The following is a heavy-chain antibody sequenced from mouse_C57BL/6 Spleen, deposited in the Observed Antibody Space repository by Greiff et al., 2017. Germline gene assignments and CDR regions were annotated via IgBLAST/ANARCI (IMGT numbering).Heavy chain of an antibody. V-gene: IGHV1-66*01. J-gene: IGHJ2*01. CDR1: GYSFTSYY. CDR2: IYPGSGNT. CDR3: ASYDGYLFGD. D-gene: IGHD2-3*01. Sequence: QVQLQQSGPELVKPGASVKISCKASGYSFTSYYIHWVKQRPGQGLEWIGWIYPGSGNTKYNEKFKGKATLTADASSITAYMQLSSLTSEDSAVYYCASYDGYLFGDWGQGTTLTVAS.